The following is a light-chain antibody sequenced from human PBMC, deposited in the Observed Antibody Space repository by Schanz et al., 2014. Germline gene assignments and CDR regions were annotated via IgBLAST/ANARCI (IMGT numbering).Light chain of an antibody. J-gene: IGKJ1*01. CDR3: QQYGSSSTWT. CDR2: GAS. Sequence: EIVLTQSPDTLSLSPGERATLSCKASQSVNGRFLAWYQQKPGQAPRLLIYGASSRATGIPDRFSGSGSGTDFTLTISRLEPEDFAVYYCQQYGSSSTWTFGQGTKVEIK. V-gene: IGKV3-20*01. CDR1: QSVNGRF.